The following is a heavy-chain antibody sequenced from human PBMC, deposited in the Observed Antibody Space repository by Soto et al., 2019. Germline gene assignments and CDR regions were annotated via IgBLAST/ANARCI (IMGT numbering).Heavy chain of an antibody. CDR1: SGCIRSGGYY. J-gene: IGHJ5*02. V-gene: IGHV4-31*08. CDR3: ARIRYDILTGSHNWFDP. CDR2: IYYSGST. D-gene: IGHD3-9*01. Sequence: PSGTLSLSCTVSSGCIRSGGYYWSWIRQHPGKGLEWIGYIYYSGSTYYNPSLKSRVTISKDTSKNQVVLTMTNMDPVDTATYYCARIRYDILTGSHNWFDPWGQGTLVTVSS.